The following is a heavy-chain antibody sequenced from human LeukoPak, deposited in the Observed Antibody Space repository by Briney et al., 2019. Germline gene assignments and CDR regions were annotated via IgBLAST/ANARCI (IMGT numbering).Heavy chain of an antibody. CDR2: ISSDGSTT. D-gene: IGHD4-11*01. Sequence: GGSLRLSCATSGXTFSGYWMHWIRQAPGKGLVWVSRISSDGSTTSYADPVKGRFTISRDNAKNTLYLQMNSLRAEDTAVYYCARRDYFDPWGQGTLVTVPS. V-gene: IGHV3-74*01. CDR1: GXTFSGYW. CDR3: ARRDYFDP. J-gene: IGHJ5*02.